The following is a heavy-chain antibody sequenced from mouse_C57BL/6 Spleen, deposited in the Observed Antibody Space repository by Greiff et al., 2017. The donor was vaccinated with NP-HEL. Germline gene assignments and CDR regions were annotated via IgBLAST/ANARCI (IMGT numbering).Heavy chain of an antibody. V-gene: IGHV1-82*01. Sequence: VKLVESGPELVKPGASVKISCKASGYAFSSSWMNWVKQRPGKGLEWIGRIYPGDGDTNYNGKFKGKATLTADKSSSTAYMQLSSLTSEDSAVYFCASSPYYYGSSYGYFDVWGTGTTVTVSS. D-gene: IGHD1-1*01. CDR1: GYAFSSSW. J-gene: IGHJ1*03. CDR3: ASSPYYYGSSYGYFDV. CDR2: IYPGDGDT.